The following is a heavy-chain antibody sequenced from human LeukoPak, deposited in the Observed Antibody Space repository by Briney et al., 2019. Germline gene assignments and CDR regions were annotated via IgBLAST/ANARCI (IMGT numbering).Heavy chain of an antibody. CDR2: IYYSGST. D-gene: IGHD3-10*01. V-gene: IGHV4-39*01. Sequence: PSETLSLACTVSGGSISSGSYYWGWIRQPPGKGLEWIGSIYYSGSTYYNPSLKSRVTISVDTSKNQFSLKLSSVTAADTAVYYCARPFTMDFWFDPWGQGTLVTVSS. CDR3: ARPFTMDFWFDP. J-gene: IGHJ5*02. CDR1: GGSISSGSYY.